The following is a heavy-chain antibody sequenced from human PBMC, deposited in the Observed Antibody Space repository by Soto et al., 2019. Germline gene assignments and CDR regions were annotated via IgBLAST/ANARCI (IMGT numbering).Heavy chain of an antibody. Sequence: QVQLVQSGAEVRKPGSSVMVACKASGDKFSTYAINWVRQVPGQGLEWLGGIITFFGAAMYAQKFQGRVTINTDESASTAYMELSSMRSEDTAVDYCECGGKERFRGSGMDVWGQWTPVTVAS. D-gene: IGHD1-1*01. J-gene: IGHJ6*01. V-gene: IGHV1-69*01. CDR1: GDKFSTYA. CDR2: IITFFGAA. CDR3: ECGGKERFRGSGMDV.